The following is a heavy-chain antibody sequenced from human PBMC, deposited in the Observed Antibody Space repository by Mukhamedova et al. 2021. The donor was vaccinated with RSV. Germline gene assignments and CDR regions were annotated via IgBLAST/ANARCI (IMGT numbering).Heavy chain of an antibody. V-gene: IGHV3-7*01. J-gene: IGHJ4*02. CDR3: ARDGRGGWHFDY. D-gene: IGHD6-19*01. Sequence: GANVKQDGSLKYYLDSVNGRFTISRDIAENSLYLQMDSLRDEATAVYYCARDGRGGWHFDYWGRGSLVTVSS. CDR2: VKQDGSLK.